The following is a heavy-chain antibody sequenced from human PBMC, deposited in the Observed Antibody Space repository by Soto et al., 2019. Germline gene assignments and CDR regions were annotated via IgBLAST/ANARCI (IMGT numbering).Heavy chain of an antibody. Sequence: DVQLLESGGHLVQPGGSLRLSCAASGFTFSSYAMSWVRQAPGKGLEWVSSVSAGGDMTYYSDFVKGRFTISRDNSNNALFLQMNSLRIEATALYYCARGDRGGSGSPATYYYSGLDVWGQGTTVTVS. CDR1: GFTFSSYA. D-gene: IGHD3-10*01. V-gene: IGHV3-23*01. CDR2: VSAGGDMT. J-gene: IGHJ6*02. CDR3: ARGDRGGSGSPATYYYSGLDV.